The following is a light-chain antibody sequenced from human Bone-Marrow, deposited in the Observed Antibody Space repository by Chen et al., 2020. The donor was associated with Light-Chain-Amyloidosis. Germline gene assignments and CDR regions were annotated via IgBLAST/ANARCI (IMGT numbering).Light chain of an antibody. CDR3: QQYYSTPPT. J-gene: IGKJ2*01. CDR1: QSVLYSSNNKNY. Sequence: DIVMTQSPDSLAVYLNDRATINCKSSQSVLYSSNNKNYLAWYQQKPGQPPKLLIYWASTRESGVPDRFSGSGSGTDFTLTISSLQAEDVAVYYCQQYYSTPPTFGQGTKLEIK. CDR2: WAS. V-gene: IGKV4-1*01.